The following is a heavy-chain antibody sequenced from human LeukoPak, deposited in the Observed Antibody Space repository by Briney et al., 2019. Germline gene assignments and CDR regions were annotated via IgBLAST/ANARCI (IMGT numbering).Heavy chain of an antibody. CDR2: ISAYNGNT. Sequence: ASVKVSCKASGYTFTSYGISWVRQAPGQGLEWMGWISAYNGNTNYAQKLQGRVTMTTDTSTSTAYMELRSLTSDDTAVYYCARDLPPYCSSTSCPRAYWGQGTLVTVSS. CDR1: GYTFTSYG. D-gene: IGHD2-2*01. J-gene: IGHJ4*02. V-gene: IGHV1-18*01. CDR3: ARDLPPYCSSTSCPRAY.